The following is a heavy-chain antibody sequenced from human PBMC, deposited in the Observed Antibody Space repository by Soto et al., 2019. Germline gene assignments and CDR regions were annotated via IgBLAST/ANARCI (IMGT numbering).Heavy chain of an antibody. Sequence: PSETLSLTCAVYGGSFSGYYWSWIRQPPGKGLEWIGEINHSGSTNYNPSLKSRVTISVDTSKNQFSLKLSSVTAADTAVYYCARMGRRGYSYGLDYSGPVTLVTVSS. D-gene: IGHD5-18*01. V-gene: IGHV4-34*01. J-gene: IGHJ4*02. CDR3: ARMGRRGYSYGLDY. CDR2: INHSGST. CDR1: GGSFSGYY.